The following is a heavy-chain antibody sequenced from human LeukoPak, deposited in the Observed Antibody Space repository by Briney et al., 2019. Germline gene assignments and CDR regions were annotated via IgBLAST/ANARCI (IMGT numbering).Heavy chain of an antibody. V-gene: IGHV3-30*18. Sequence: GGSLRLSCAASGFSFSSYAMHWVRQAPGKGLEWVAFISYDGSDKYYADSGKGRFTISRDNSKNTLYLQMNSLRAEDTAVYYCAKEGVLRYFDWLPYFDYWGQGTLVTVSS. J-gene: IGHJ4*02. CDR3: AKEGVLRYFDWLPYFDY. D-gene: IGHD3-9*01. CDR2: ISYDGSDK. CDR1: GFSFSSYA.